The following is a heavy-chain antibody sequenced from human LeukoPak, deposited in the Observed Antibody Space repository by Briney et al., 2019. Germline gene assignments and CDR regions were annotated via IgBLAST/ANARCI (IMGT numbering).Heavy chain of an antibody. V-gene: IGHV3-23*01. CDR1: GFTFSSYA. CDR2: ISGSGGST. CDR3: AKDSNSMMGAAFDI. J-gene: IGHJ3*02. D-gene: IGHD3-16*01. Sequence: GGSLRLSCAASGFTFSSYAMSWVRQAPGKGLEWVSAISGSGGSTYYADSVRGRFAISRDNSKNTLYLQMNSLRAEDTAVYYCAKDSNSMMGAAFDIWGQGTMVTVSS.